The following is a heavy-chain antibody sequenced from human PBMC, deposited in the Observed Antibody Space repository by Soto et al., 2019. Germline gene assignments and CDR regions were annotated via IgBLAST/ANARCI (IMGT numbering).Heavy chain of an antibody. V-gene: IGHV1-8*01. J-gene: IGHJ6*02. CDR1: VYTFTDFD. D-gene: IGHD2-15*01. CDR2: MNAKSGDT. Sequence: QAHLEQSGAELKRPGASVKVSCKASVYTFTDFDINWLRQASGQGPEGMGWMNAKSGDTFFPQRFQGKFNMTWDTSLSTAYMEVGSLTSDDTAIYYCARGTPFTYAGFDVWGQGTTVAVSS. CDR3: ARGTPFTYAGFDV.